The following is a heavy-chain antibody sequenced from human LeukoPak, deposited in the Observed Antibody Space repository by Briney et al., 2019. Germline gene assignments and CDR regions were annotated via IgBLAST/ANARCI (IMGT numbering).Heavy chain of an antibody. CDR3: AKVGDIVVVVAATRFDY. D-gene: IGHD2-15*01. V-gene: IGHV3-11*01. CDR2: ISSSGSTI. CDR1: GFTVSSHY. J-gene: IGHJ4*02. Sequence: GGSLRLSCAASGFTVSSHYMSWVRQAPGKGLEWVSYISSSGSTIYYADSVKGRFTISRDNSKNTLYLQMNSLRAEDTAVYYCAKVGDIVVVVAATRFDYWGQGTLVTVSS.